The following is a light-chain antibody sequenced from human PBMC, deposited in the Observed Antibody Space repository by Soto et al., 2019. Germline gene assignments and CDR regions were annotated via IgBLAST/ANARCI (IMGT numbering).Light chain of an antibody. CDR1: SSNIGAGYD. CDR3: QSYDTSLSAYV. Sequence: QSVLTQPPSVSGAPGQRVTISCAGSSSNIGAGYDVHWYQQFPGAAPKLLIYDNRNRPSGVPDRFSGSRSGASVSLAITGLQAEDEADYYCQSYDTSLSAYVFGSGTKVTVL. J-gene: IGLJ1*01. CDR2: DNR. V-gene: IGLV1-40*01.